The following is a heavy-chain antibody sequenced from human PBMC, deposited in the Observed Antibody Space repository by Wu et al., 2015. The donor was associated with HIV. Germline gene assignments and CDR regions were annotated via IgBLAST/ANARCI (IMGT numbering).Heavy chain of an antibody. Sequence: QVKLVQSGIEVKKSGASMKVSCKASGYNFDGFGIVWVRQAPGQGVEWMGWISQWEQNKLYGQKFRDRLALTRDTSISTAFMDLSRLTSDDTGVYFCARSPFGVLTDFDYWGQGTLVTVSS. CDR2: ISQWEQNK. CDR1: GYNFDGFG. D-gene: IGHD3-3*01. V-gene: IGHV1-18*01. J-gene: IGHJ4*02. CDR3: ARSPFGVLTDFDY.